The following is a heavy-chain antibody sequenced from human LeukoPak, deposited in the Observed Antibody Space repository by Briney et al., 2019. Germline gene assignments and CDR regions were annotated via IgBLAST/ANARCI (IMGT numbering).Heavy chain of an antibody. CDR2: IYSGGST. V-gene: IGHV4-39*01. J-gene: IGHJ3*02. D-gene: IGHD5-12*01. Sequence: SETLSLTCTVPGGSISSSSYYWDWIRQSPGKGLEWIGNIYSGGSTYYTPSLKSRVTISVDTSKNQFSLKLSSVTAADTAIYFCARHSRSGSGGYENAFDIWGRGTMVTVSS. CDR3: ARHSRSGSGGYENAFDI. CDR1: GGSISSSSYY.